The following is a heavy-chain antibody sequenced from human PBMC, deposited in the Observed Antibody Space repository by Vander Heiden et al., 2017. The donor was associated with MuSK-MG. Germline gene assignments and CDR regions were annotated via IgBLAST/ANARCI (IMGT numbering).Heavy chain of an antibody. CDR3: ARAGRTSRAGYYYMDV. V-gene: IGHV4-31*03. D-gene: IGHD2-2*01. Sequence: QVQLQASGPGLVKPSQTLSLTCTVSGGPISRGNYYWSWIRQHPGKGLEWIGYIYYSGSTSYNPSLKSRVTISVDTSKNQFSLKLSSVTAADTAVYYCARAGRTSRAGYYYMDVWGKGTTVTVSS. CDR2: IYYSGST. CDR1: GGPISRGNYY. J-gene: IGHJ6*03.